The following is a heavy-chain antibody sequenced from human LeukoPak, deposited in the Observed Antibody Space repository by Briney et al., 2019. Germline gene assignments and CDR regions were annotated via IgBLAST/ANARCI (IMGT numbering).Heavy chain of an antibody. V-gene: IGHV3-30*04. J-gene: IGHJ4*02. CDR3: ARDIEQWLGPQYYFDY. CDR2: ISYDGSNK. CDR1: GFTFSSYA. D-gene: IGHD6-19*01. Sequence: GRSLRLSCAASGFTFSSYAMHWVRQAPGKGLEWVAVISYDGSNKYYADSVKGRFTISRDNSKNTLYLQMNSLRAEDTAVYYCARDIEQWLGPQYYFDYWGQGTLVTVSS.